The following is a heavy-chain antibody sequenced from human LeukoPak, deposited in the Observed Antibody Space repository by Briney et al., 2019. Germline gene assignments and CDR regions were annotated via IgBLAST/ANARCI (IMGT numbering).Heavy chain of an antibody. V-gene: IGHV4-4*07. CDR1: SGSISSYY. CDR2: IYTSGRP. D-gene: IGHD1-26*01. Sequence: PSETLTLTCTVSSGSISSYYGSWIRQPGGEALEWIGRIYTSGRPNYNASLKSRVRMSVDTSKNQYSLKLSSVTAADTAVFYCARENSGSYREFDYWGQGTLVTVSS. CDR3: ARENSGSYREFDY. J-gene: IGHJ4*02.